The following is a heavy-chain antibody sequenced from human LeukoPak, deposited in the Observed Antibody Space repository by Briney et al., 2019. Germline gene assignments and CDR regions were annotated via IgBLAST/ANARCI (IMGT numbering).Heavy chain of an antibody. D-gene: IGHD5-24*01. Sequence: GASVKVSCKASGYTFISYFIRWVRQAPGQGLEWMGIINPGGGSTTYAQKFQGRVTMTRDTSTRTVYMELSSLRFEDTAVYYCARDPRRDGYNYNGGGDYWGQGTLVTVSS. V-gene: IGHV1-46*01. CDR3: ARDPRRDGYNYNGGGDY. J-gene: IGHJ4*02. CDR2: INPGGGST. CDR1: GYTFISYF.